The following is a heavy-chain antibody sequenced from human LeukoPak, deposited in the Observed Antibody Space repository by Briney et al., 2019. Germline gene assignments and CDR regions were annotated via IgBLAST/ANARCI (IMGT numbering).Heavy chain of an antibody. J-gene: IGHJ4*02. Sequence: QPEGSLRLSCAASGFTFSSYAMSWVRQAPGKGLEWVSGSGSGGSTYYADSVKGRFTISRDNSKNTLYLQMNSLRAEDTAVYYCAKDFWSGYYPNYWGQGTLVTVSS. CDR3: AKDFWSGYYPNY. D-gene: IGHD3-3*01. CDR2: SGSGGST. V-gene: IGHV3-23*01. CDR1: GFTFSSYA.